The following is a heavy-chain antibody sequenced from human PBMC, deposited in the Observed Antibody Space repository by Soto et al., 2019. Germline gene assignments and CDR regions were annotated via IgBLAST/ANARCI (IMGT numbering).Heavy chain of an antibody. CDR2: INPSGGST. D-gene: IGHD3-3*01. CDR3: ATERITIFGVVTPWAY. Sequence: VKVSCKASGYTFTSYYMHWVRQAPGQGLEWMGIINPSGGSTSYAQKFQGRVTMTRDTSTSTVYMELSSLRSEDTAVYYCATERITIFGVVTPWAYWGQGTLVTVSS. J-gene: IGHJ4*02. CDR1: GYTFTSYY. V-gene: IGHV1-46*01.